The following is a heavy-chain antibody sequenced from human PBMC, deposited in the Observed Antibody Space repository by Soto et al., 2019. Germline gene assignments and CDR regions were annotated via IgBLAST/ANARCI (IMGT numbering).Heavy chain of an antibody. J-gene: IGHJ5*02. V-gene: IGHV3-33*08. CDR1: GFTFSSYA. D-gene: IGHD2-15*01. CDR2: IWYDGRNK. CDR3: ARDSLLYCSGGSCYFFDP. Sequence: GGSLRPSCAASGFTFSSYAMGWVRQAPGKGLEWVAVIWYDGRNKYYADSGKGRFTISRDNSKNTLYLQMNSLRAEDTAVYYCARDSLLYCSGGSCYFFDPWGQGTLVTVSS.